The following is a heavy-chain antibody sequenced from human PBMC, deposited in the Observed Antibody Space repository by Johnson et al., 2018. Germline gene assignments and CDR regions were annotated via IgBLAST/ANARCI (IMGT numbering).Heavy chain of an antibody. J-gene: IGHJ2*01. Sequence: QVQLVESGGGVVQPGRSLRLSCAASGFRFSHYGIHWVRQAPGKGLEWVAAISSDGRRSFYGDSVKGLLITSRDNSKNSVYVQINSLRTEDTAVHFCSRDVDTTERDWYFDLWGRGPLVTVSP. CDR1: GFRFSHYG. V-gene: IGHV3-30*03. D-gene: IGHD5-18*01. CDR3: SRDVDTTERDWYFDL. CDR2: ISSDGRRS.